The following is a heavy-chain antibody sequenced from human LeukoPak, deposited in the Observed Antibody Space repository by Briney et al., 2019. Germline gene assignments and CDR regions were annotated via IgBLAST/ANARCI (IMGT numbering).Heavy chain of an antibody. CDR3: ARDPFAAGKVVPWMY. J-gene: IGHJ3*01. V-gene: IGHV1-69*13. CDR2: IIPLFGIT. Sequence: SVKVSCKVSGGNFNNYAISTVRQAPGQGLQWMGGIIPLFGITNYTQKYEGRLTITAHESTHTAYMELSSLRSDDTGVYYCARDPFAAGKVVPWMYWGPGTLITVSS. D-gene: IGHD1-26*01. CDR1: GGNFNNYA.